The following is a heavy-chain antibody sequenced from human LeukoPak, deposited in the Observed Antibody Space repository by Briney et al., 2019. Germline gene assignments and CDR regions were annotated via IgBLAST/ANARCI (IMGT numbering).Heavy chain of an antibody. Sequence: ASVKVSCKASGYTFTSYGISWVRQAPGQGLEWMGWISGYEGNTNYAQKLQGRVTMTTDTSTSTAYMELRSLRSDDTAVYYCARDMDGSGSFDYWGQGTLVTVSS. V-gene: IGHV1-18*01. CDR3: ARDMDGSGSFDY. D-gene: IGHD3-10*01. CDR2: ISGYEGNT. CDR1: GYTFTSYG. J-gene: IGHJ4*02.